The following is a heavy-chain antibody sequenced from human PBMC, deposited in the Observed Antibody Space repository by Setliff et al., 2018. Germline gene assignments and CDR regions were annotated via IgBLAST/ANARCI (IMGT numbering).Heavy chain of an antibody. V-gene: IGHV4-4*02. D-gene: IGHD1-1*01. Sequence: SETLSLTCAVSGDSISNDYWWSWVRQPPERELEWIGEINQSGTTNYNPPLKGRATISVDNSKNQFSLNLNSVTVADAAVHFCARGVRTGHLDSWGQGTLVTVSS. J-gene: IGHJ4*02. CDR3: ARGVRTGHLDS. CDR2: INQSGTT. CDR1: GDSISNDYW.